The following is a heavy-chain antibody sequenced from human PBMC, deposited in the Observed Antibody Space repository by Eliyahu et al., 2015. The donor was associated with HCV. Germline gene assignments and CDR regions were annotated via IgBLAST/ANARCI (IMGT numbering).Heavy chain of an antibody. CDR2: IFYDGPT. CDR3: ARLGGAVAVQYWNFGL. V-gene: IGHV4-39*01. J-gene: IGHJ2*01. D-gene: IGHD6-19*01. Sequence: QQQLQESGPGVVKPSETLSITCSLSGXAITSTSYWWAWIRQPPGKGLEWIGSIFYDGPTNYNXALQSRVTISIDTPKNQFSLRVSSLTAADTALYYCARLGGAVAVQYWNFGLWGRGALVSVSS. CDR1: GXAITSTSYW.